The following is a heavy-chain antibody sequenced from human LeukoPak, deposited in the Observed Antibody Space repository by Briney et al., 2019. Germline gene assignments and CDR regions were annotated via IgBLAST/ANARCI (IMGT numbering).Heavy chain of an antibody. CDR3: ARKGKNYYYYMDV. V-gene: IGHV1-2*02. J-gene: IGHJ6*03. CDR1: GYAFTGYY. Sequence: ASVKVSCKASGYAFTGYYMHWVRQAPGQGLEWTGWINPNSGGTNYAQKFQGRVTMTRDTSISTAYMELSRLRSDDTAVYYCARKGKNYYYYMDVWGKGTTVTISS. CDR2: INPNSGGT.